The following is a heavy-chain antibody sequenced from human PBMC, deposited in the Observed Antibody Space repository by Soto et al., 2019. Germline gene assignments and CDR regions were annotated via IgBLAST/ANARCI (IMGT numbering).Heavy chain of an antibody. CDR3: ARDRGSSSYYYYGMDV. J-gene: IGHJ6*02. CDR1: GFTFSSYS. Sequence: PGGYLRLSCAASGFTFSSYSMNWVRQAPGKGLEWVSSISSSSSYIYYADSVKGRFTISRDNAKNSLYLQMNSLRAEDTAVYYCARDRGSSSYYYYGMDVWRQGTTATVSS. CDR2: ISSSSSYI. V-gene: IGHV3-21*01. D-gene: IGHD6-6*01.